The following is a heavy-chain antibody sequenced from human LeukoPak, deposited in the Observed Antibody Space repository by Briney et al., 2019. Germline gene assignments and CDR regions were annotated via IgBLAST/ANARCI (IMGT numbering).Heavy chain of an antibody. CDR1: GGSISSSSYF. V-gene: IGHV4-39*01. J-gene: IGHJ5*02. CDR2: IYYSGST. D-gene: IGHD6-13*01. Sequence: SETLSLTCTVSGGSISSSSYFWGWIRQPPGKGLEWVGSIYYSGSTYYNPSLKSRLTISVDTSKNQFSLKLSSVTAADTAVYFCARLPSSWYVFDPWGQGIQVTVSS. CDR3: ARLPSSWYVFDP.